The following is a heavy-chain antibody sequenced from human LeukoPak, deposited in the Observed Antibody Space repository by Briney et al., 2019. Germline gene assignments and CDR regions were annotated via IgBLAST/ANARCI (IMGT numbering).Heavy chain of an antibody. CDR2: ISYDGSNK. CDR3: AKLAKYFYGWETYYFFEH. D-gene: IGHD3-10*01. Sequence: GGSLRLSCAASGFTFSSYAMHWVRQAPGKGQEWVAVISYDGSNKYYADSVKGRFTISRDNSKNTLYLQMNSLRAEDAAVYYCAKLAKYFYGWETYYFFEHWGQGTPVTASS. V-gene: IGHV3-30*04. J-gene: IGHJ4*02. CDR1: GFTFSSYA.